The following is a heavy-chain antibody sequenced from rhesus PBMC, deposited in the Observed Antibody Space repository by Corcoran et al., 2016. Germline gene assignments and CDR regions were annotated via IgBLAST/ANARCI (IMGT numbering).Heavy chain of an antibody. CDR3: ARVGYDSGSSEYFEF. V-gene: IGHV1S2*01. CDR2: IKPYNGKT. CDR1: GYTFTDYY. Sequence: QVQLVQSGAEVKKPGSSVKVSCKASGYTFTDYYMHWVRQAPRQGLEWMGWIKPYNGKTKEAQKFLGRVTRTRETWTSTVYMELSSLRSEDTAVYYCARVGYDSGSSEYFEFWGQGALVTVSA. J-gene: IGHJ1*01. D-gene: IGHD3-28*01.